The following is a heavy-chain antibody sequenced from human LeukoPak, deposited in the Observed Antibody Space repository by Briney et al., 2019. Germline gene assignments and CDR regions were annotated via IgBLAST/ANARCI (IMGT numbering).Heavy chain of an antibody. Sequence: SETLSLICAVYGGSFSGYYWSWIRQPPGKGLEWIGEINHSGSTNYNPSLKSRVTISVDTSKNQFSLKLSSVTAADTAVYYCASATWYYYDSSGYYGWGQGTLVTVSS. J-gene: IGHJ4*02. CDR1: GGSFSGYY. V-gene: IGHV4-34*01. CDR3: ASATWYYYDSSGYYG. D-gene: IGHD3-22*01. CDR2: INHSGST.